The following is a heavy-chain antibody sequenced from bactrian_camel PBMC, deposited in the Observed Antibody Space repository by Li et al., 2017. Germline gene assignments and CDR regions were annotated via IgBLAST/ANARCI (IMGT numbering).Heavy chain of an antibody. Sequence: HVQLVESGGALVQTAGSLRLSCAASGFTFSTAWMHWVRRAPGKGLEWVSRVTDGSNYTTYADFARGRFTISRIDAKNTLYLQMNNLQTEDTAMYYCTTGYGRYGLHGLSDGPRGQGTQVTVS. V-gene: IGHV3S26*01. D-gene: IGHD3*01. J-gene: IGHJ4*01. CDR3: TTGYGRYGLHGLSDGP. CDR2: VTDGSNYT. CDR1: GFTFSTAW.